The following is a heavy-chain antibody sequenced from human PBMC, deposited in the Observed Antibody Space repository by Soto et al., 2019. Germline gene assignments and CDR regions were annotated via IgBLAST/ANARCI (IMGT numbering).Heavy chain of an antibody. V-gene: IGHV4-30-2*01. CDR2: LYHSGSM. J-gene: IGHJ4*02. CDR3: ASVPDY. Sequence: QLQLQESGSGLVKPSQTLSLTCAVSGGSISSGGYSWSWIRQPPGKGLEWIGYLYHSGSMYYQPSLRRRVSISPVRSKSQFSMKLSSVPAADPAVYCGASVPDYWGQGTLVTVSS. CDR1: GGSISSGGYS.